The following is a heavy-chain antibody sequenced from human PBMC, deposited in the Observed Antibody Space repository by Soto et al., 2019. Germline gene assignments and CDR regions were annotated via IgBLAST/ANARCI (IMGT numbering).Heavy chain of an antibody. J-gene: IGHJ5*02. V-gene: IGHV3-73*02. CDR1: GFAFSGSA. D-gene: IGHD3-16*01. Sequence: EVQLVESGGGLVQPGGSLKLSCAASGFAFSGSAMYWVRQASGKGPEWVGRIRSKGHNYATEYAASVKGRFTISRDDSKNTAYLQMNSLQTEDTAVYDCTRVLVSDDYSGILWFDPWGQGTLVTVSS. CDR2: IRSKGHNYAT. CDR3: TRVLVSDDYSGILWFDP.